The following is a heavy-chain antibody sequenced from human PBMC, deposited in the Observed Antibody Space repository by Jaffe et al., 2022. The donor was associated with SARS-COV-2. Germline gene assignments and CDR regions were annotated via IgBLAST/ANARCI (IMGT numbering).Heavy chain of an antibody. CDR1: GFTFSSYA. Sequence: EVQLVESGGGLVQPGGSLRLSCAASGFTFSSYAMSWVRQAPGKGLEWVSAISGSGGSTYYADSVKGRFTISRDNSKNTLYLQMNSLRAEDTAVYYCAKELGDGEQWLAYYFDYWGQGTLVTVSS. V-gene: IGHV3-23*04. CDR3: AKELGDGEQWLAYYFDY. D-gene: IGHD6-19*01. CDR2: ISGSGGST. J-gene: IGHJ4*02.